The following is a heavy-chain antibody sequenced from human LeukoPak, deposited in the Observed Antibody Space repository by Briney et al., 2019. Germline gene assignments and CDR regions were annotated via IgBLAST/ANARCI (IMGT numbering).Heavy chain of an antibody. D-gene: IGHD6-6*01. Sequence: ASVKVSCKASGYTFTSYDINWVRQATGQGLEWMGWMNPNSGNTGYAQKFQGRVTMTRNTSISTAYMELSSLRSEDTAVYYCVKSPFGSSSEYDYWGQGTLVTVSS. CDR2: MNPNSGNT. J-gene: IGHJ4*02. V-gene: IGHV1-8*01. CDR1: GYTFTSYD. CDR3: VKSPFGSSSEYDY.